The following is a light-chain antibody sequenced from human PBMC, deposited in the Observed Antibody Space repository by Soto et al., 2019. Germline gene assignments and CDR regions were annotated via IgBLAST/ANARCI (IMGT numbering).Light chain of an antibody. CDR2: DTS. Sequence: EIVMTQSPATLSVSPGERATLSCRASQSVSSNLVWYQQKPGQAPRLLIYDTSTRATGIPASFGGSGSGTEFTLTISSLQSEDFALYYCQQYNNWPLTFGGGTKVEIK. CDR1: QSVSSN. V-gene: IGKV3-15*01. J-gene: IGKJ4*01. CDR3: QQYNNWPLT.